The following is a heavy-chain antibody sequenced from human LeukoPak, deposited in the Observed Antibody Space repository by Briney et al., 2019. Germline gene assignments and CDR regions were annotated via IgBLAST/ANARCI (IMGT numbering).Heavy chain of an antibody. Sequence: GASVKVSSKASEYTFTDYYLHWVRQAPGQGFEWMGWINPVSGGTNYVQKFQGRVTMTRDTSISTAYMELSRLRSDDTAVYYCARANFLSCSSTSCLFDYWGQGTLVTVSS. V-gene: IGHV1-2*02. CDR2: INPVSGGT. CDR1: EYTFTDYY. D-gene: IGHD2-2*01. CDR3: ARANFLSCSSTSCLFDY. J-gene: IGHJ4*02.